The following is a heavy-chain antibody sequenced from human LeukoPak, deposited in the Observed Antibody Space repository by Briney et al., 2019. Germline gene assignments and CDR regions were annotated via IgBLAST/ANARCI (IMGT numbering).Heavy chain of an antibody. V-gene: IGHV3-7*01. D-gene: IGHD6-13*01. CDR2: IKKDGSEK. J-gene: IGHJ4*02. CDR3: ARLTSSSWYDVRKYFDY. Sequence: GGSLRLSCAASGFTFSSYWMSWVRQAPGKGLEWVANIKKDGSEKYYVDSVKGRFTISRDNAKNSLYLQMNSLRAEDTAVYYCARLTSSSWYDVRKYFDYWGQGTLVTVSS. CDR1: GFTFSSYW.